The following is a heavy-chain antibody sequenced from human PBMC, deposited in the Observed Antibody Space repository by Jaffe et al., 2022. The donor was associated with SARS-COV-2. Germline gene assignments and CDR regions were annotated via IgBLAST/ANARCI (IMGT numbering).Heavy chain of an antibody. CDR1: GDSIGSHY. CDR3: ARVTADDATGYLRY. Sequence: QVQLQESGPGLVKPSETLSLTCAVSGDSIGSHYWTWIRQTPGRGLEWIGHVSNSGRSKYNPSLESRVTILIDSSKNHFSLRVTSVTAADTAVYYCARVTADDATGYLRYWGQGTLVTVSS. V-gene: IGHV4-59*11. D-gene: IGHD3-9*01. J-gene: IGHJ4*02. CDR2: VSNSGRS.